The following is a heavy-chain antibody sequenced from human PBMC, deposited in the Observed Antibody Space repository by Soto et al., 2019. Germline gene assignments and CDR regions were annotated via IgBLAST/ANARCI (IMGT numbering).Heavy chain of an antibody. V-gene: IGHV3-21*01. CDR3: AREDSIIIPAVSDF. CDR2: ISKSDYT. D-gene: IGHD2-2*01. J-gene: IGHJ4*02. Sequence: VQLLESGGGLVRPGGSLRLSCTVSGFAFNNYGINWVRQAPGKRLEWVSSISKSDYTYYSDSVKGRFTISRDNAKNSVSLQMNTLRVEDTAVYYCAREDSIIIPAVSDFWGQGTLVTVSS. CDR1: GFAFNNYG.